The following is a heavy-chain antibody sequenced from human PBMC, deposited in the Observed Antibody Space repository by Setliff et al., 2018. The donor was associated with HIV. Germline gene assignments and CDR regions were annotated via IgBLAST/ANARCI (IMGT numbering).Heavy chain of an antibody. J-gene: IGHJ6*03. Sequence: PGGSLRLSCAASGFTFSSYDMHWVRQAPGKGLELVSAVYGDGSYTYYVDSVKGRFTMSRDNSQNTLYLQMSSLRVDDTAVYYCVKGAPDYDTNPFYYYFYMHVWGKGTTVTVSS. CDR1: GFTFSSYD. CDR2: VYGDGSYT. V-gene: IGHV3-23*03. CDR3: VKGAPDYDTNPFYYYFYMHV. D-gene: IGHD4-17*01.